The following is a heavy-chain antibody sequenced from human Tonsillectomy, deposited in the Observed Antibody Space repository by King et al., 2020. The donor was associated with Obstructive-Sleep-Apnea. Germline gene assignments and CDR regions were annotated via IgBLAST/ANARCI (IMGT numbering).Heavy chain of an antibody. Sequence: VQLVESGGGLVQPGGSLRLSCAASGFTFSSYAMSWVRQAPGKGLEWVSAISGSGGSTYYADSVKCRFSISRDNSKNTLYLQMNSLSAEDTAVYYCAKRPFDFWSGYYLYYYYYGMDVWGQGTTVTVSS. CDR2: ISGSGGST. J-gene: IGHJ6*02. CDR3: AKRPFDFWSGYYLYYYYYGMDV. CDR1: GFTFSSYA. D-gene: IGHD3-3*01. V-gene: IGHV3-23*04.